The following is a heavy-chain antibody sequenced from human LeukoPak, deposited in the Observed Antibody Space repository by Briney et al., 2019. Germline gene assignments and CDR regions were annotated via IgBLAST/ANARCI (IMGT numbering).Heavy chain of an antibody. Sequence: SETLSLTCTVSGYSISSGYYWGWIRQPPGKGLEWIGSIYHSGSTYYNPSLKSRVTISVDTSKNQFSLKLSSVTAADTAVYYCARGRSSSWFDPWGQGTLVTVSS. CDR1: GYSISSGYY. CDR2: IYHSGST. V-gene: IGHV4-38-2*02. CDR3: ARGRSSSWFDP. J-gene: IGHJ5*02. D-gene: IGHD6-13*01.